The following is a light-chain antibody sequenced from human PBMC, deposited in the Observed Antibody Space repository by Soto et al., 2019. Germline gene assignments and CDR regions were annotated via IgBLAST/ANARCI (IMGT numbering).Light chain of an antibody. J-gene: IGKJ1*01. CDR1: QRVDDSH. CDR2: GAS. V-gene: IGKV3-20*01. CDR3: QQYRMSPNT. Sequence: EIVLTQSQGTQSLSPGERATLSCRASQRVDDSHLAWYQLRPGQAPRLLIYGASTRATGIPDRFSGSGSGTDFSLTIRGLKPEDFAVYYCQQYRMSPNTFGQGTKVDI.